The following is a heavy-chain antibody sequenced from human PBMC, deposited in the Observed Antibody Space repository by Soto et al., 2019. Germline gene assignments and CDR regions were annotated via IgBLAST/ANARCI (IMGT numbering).Heavy chain of an antibody. J-gene: IGHJ4*02. D-gene: IGHD1-26*01. CDR3: ARDGGRHSGGIDY. V-gene: IGHV1-69*01. Sequence: QVQLVQSGAEVKKPGSSVKVSCKASGGTFSSYSINWVRQAPGQGLEWMGEIITIFGTANYAQKFQGRVTIAADESTSTAYMELSSLRSEETAGYCCARDGGRHSGGIDYWGQGTLVSVSS. CDR1: GGTFSSYS. CDR2: IITIFGTA.